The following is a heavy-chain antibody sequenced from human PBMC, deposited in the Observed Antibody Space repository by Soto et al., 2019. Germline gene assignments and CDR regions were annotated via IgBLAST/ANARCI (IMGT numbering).Heavy chain of an antibody. CDR1: GFSLSTHTVG. Sequence: QITLKESGPTLVKPTQTLTLTCTFSGFSLSTHTVGVAWISPPPGKALEWLALIYWDEDKRYSPSLKSRLNITQDTSKYQVVLTMTNMDPVDTATYYCAHIVPVDYRCYNFEFWGQGILVTVSS. CDR2: IYWDEDK. CDR3: AHIVPVDYRCYNFEF. J-gene: IGHJ4*02. D-gene: IGHD3-9*01. V-gene: IGHV2-5*02.